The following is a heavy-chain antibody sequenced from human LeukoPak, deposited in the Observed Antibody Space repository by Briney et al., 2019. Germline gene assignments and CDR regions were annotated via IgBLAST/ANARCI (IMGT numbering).Heavy chain of an antibody. Sequence: GGSLRLSCAASGFTFSDYYMTWIRQVPGEGLEWVSYISSSGSTIYYADSVKGRFTISRDNAKNSLYLQMNSLRAEDTAVYYCARARRSGSYYMDVWGKGTTVTVSS. J-gene: IGHJ6*03. V-gene: IGHV3-11*04. D-gene: IGHD3-3*01. CDR1: GFTFSDYY. CDR2: ISSSGSTI. CDR3: ARARRSGSYYMDV.